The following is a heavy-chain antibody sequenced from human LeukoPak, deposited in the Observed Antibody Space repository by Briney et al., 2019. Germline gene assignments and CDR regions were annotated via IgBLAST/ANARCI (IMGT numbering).Heavy chain of an antibody. CDR3: AGSSDCSSTSCYTRRPYYYYYMDV. CDR1: GYTFTSYG. CDR2: ISAYNGNT. V-gene: IGHV1-18*01. D-gene: IGHD2-2*02. J-gene: IGHJ6*03. Sequence: ASVKVSCKASGYTFTSYGISWVRQAPGQGLEWMGWISAYNGNTNYAQKFQGRVTMTTDTSTSAAYMELRSLRSDDTAVYYCAGSSDCSSTSCYTRRPYYYYYMDVWGKGTTVTVSS.